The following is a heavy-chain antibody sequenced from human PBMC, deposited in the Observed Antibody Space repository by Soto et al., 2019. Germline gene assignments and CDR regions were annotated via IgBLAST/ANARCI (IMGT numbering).Heavy chain of an antibody. CDR1: GYSFTSYW. J-gene: IGHJ3*02. CDR2: IYPGDSDT. CDR3: ARRSNPPGYAFDI. V-gene: IGHV5-51*01. Sequence: GESLKISCKGSGYSFTSYWIGWVRQMPGKGLEWMGIIYPGDSDTRYSPSFQGQVTISADKSISTAYLQWSSLKASDSAMYYCARRSNPPGYAFDIWGQGTMVTVSS. D-gene: IGHD7-27*01.